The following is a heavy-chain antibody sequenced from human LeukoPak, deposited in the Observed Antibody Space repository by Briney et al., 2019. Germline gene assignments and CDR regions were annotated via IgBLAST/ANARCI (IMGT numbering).Heavy chain of an antibody. CDR2: ISSTSTYI. CDR3: AVNNYYYGMDV. V-gene: IGHV3-21*01. CDR1: GFTFSSHS. Sequence: GGSLRLPCAASGFTFSSHSMNWVRQAPRKGLEWVSSISSTSTYIYTADSLRGRFTISRDNAKNSLYLQINSLRAEDTAVYYCAVNNYYYGMDVWGQGTTVTVSS. J-gene: IGHJ6*02.